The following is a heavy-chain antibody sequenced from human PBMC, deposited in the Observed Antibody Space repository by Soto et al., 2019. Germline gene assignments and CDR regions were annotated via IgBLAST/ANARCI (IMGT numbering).Heavy chain of an antibody. Sequence: ASVKVSCKASGYTFTSYGISWVRQAPGQGLEWMGWISTYNENMDSAPQLQGRLTMTTDTSTTTAYMELTNLKFDDTALYYCAYVGGYSTSDYSFDLWGQGTPVTVSS. CDR2: ISTYNENM. D-gene: IGHD5-18*01. CDR3: AYVGGYSTSDYSFDL. V-gene: IGHV1-18*01. CDR1: GYTFTSYG. J-gene: IGHJ4*02.